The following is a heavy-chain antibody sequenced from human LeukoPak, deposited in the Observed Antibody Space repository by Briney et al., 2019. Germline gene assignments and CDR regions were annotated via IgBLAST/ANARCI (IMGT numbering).Heavy chain of an antibody. D-gene: IGHD5-12*01. Sequence: SETLSLTCTVSGVSISGHYWSWTRRPPGKGLEWIGYIYHSGTTDYNPSLKRRLTISVDTSKNQFSLNLRSMTTADTAVYYCARGGGGYAADYWAQGTLVTVSS. CDR2: IYHSGTT. V-gene: IGHV4-59*11. CDR1: GVSISGHY. J-gene: IGHJ4*02. CDR3: ARGGGGYAADY.